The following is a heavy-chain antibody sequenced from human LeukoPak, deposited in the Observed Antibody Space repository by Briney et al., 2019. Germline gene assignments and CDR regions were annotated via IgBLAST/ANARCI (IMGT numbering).Heavy chain of an antibody. CDR1: GGSISSGDYY. D-gene: IGHD3-22*01. V-gene: IGHV4-30-4*01. CDR3: ASFRYYDSSGYYGSWYFDY. Sequence: SETLSLTCTVSGGSISSGDYYWSWIRQPPGKGLEWIGYIYYSGSTYYNPSLKSRVTISVDTSKNQFSLKLSSVTAADTAVYYCASFRYYDSSGYYGSWYFDYWGQGTLVTVSS. CDR2: IYYSGST. J-gene: IGHJ4*02.